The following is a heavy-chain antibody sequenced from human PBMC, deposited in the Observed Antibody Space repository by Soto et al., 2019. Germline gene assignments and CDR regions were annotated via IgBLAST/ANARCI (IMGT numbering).Heavy chain of an antibody. J-gene: IGHJ4*02. D-gene: IGHD5-12*01. CDR3: AKESLSGSFDC. Sequence: EVQVLESGGGLVQPGGSLRLSCAASGFTFSNYAMTWVRQAPGKGLEWVSTISGSGTSTYYADSVEGRFTLSIDNSKNTLNLHMDSLRAEDTAIYYCAKESLSGSFDCWGQGTLVTVSS. CDR1: GFTFSNYA. V-gene: IGHV3-23*01. CDR2: ISGSGTST.